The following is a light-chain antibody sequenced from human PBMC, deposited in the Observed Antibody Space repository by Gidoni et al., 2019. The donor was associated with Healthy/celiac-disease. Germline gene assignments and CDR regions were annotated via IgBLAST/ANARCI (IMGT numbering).Light chain of an antibody. J-gene: IGKJ4*01. CDR3: QQSYSTPLT. Sequence: IQTTPTPSSLSASVGDTVTSTCRAIQSISSYLNWYQQKPGKAPKLLSYAASSLHSGVASRCSGSGSRTDFPLTISSLQQEDFATYYYQQSYSTPLTFGGGTKVEIK. CDR2: AAS. CDR1: QSISSY. V-gene: IGKV1-39*01.